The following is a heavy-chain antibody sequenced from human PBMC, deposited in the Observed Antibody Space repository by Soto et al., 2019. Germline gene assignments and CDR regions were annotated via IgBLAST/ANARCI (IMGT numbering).Heavy chain of an antibody. V-gene: IGHV1-69*01. D-gene: IGHD6-13*01. CDR2: FITAFGPA. Sequence: QVQLVQSGAEVKKPGSSLKVSCTASGGILNNYAITWLRQAPGQGLEWMGGFITAFGPAIYAEKFQGRVSITADESTQTAHMDLSSLRSEDTAVYYCAAGGSWARLDNWGQGTLVTVSS. CDR3: AAGGSWARLDN. J-gene: IGHJ4*02. CDR1: GGILNNYA.